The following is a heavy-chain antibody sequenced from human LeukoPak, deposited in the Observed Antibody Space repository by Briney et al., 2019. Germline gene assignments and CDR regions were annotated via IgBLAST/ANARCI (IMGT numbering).Heavy chain of an antibody. J-gene: IGHJ1*01. D-gene: IGHD3-22*01. CDR1: GFTFSSYS. CDR2: ISSSSSYI. Sequence: GGSLRLSCAASGFTFSSYSMNWVRQAPGKGLEWVSSISSSSSYIYYAVSVKGRFTISRDNAKNSLYLQMTSLRAEDTAVYYCAISAPNDYDSTGYYSYFQDWGQGTLVTVSS. CDR3: AISAPNDYDSTGYYSYFQD. V-gene: IGHV3-21*01.